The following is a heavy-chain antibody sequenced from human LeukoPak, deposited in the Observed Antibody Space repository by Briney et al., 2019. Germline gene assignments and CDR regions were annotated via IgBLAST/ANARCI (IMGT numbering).Heavy chain of an antibody. J-gene: IGHJ5*02. D-gene: IGHD2-2*01. Sequence: SETLSLTCTVSGGSISSGGYYWSWIRQHPGKGLEWIGYIYYSGSTYYNPSLKSRVNISVDTSKNQFSLKLSSVAAADTAVYYCARTPADRYCSSTSCYDRAGWFDPWGQGTLVTVSS. CDR2: IYYSGST. CDR3: ARTPADRYCSSTSCYDRAGWFDP. V-gene: IGHV4-31*03. CDR1: GGSISSGGYY.